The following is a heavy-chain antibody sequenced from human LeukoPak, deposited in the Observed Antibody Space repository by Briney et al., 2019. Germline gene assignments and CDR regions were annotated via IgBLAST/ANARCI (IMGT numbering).Heavy chain of an antibody. CDR2: IGSDRSHK. D-gene: IGHD3-10*01. V-gene: IGHV3-30*02. CDR1: GFTFSNYG. J-gene: IGHJ4*02. CDR3: ARRLVGSGSYSAEY. Sequence: PGGSLRLSCEASGFTFSNYGMHWVRQAPDKGLEWVAFIGSDRSHKYYADSVKGRFTVSRDNSKKTVYLQMSSLRGDDTAVYYCARRLVGSGSYSAEYWGQGTLVTVSS.